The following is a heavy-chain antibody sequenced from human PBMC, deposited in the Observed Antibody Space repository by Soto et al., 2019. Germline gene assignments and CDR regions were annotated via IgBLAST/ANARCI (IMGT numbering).Heavy chain of an antibody. CDR3: AREHAMDNWFDP. CDR1: GGSISSGDYY. Sequence: QVQLQESGPGLVKPSQTLSLTCTVSGGSISSGDYYWSWIRQPPGKGLEWIGYIYYSGSTYYNPSLKSRVTISVDTAKNQCALKLSSVTAADTAVYYCAREHAMDNWFDPWGQGTLVTVSS. V-gene: IGHV4-30-4*01. D-gene: IGHD2-2*01. J-gene: IGHJ5*02. CDR2: IYYSGST.